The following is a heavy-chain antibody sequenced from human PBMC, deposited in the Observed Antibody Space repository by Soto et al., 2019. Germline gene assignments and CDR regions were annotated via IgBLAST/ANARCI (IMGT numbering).Heavy chain of an antibody. D-gene: IGHD6-19*01. CDR2: ISYDGSNK. CDR3: ARDHGSSGWYGVEAYYYGMDV. V-gene: IGHV3-30-3*01. CDR1: GFTFSSYA. Sequence: QVQLVESGGGVVQPGRSLRLSCAASGFTFSSYAMHWVRQAPGKGLEWVAVISYDGSNKYYADSVKGRFTISRDNSKNTLYLQMNSLRAEDTAVYYCARDHGSSGWYGVEAYYYGMDVWGQGTTVTVSS. J-gene: IGHJ6*02.